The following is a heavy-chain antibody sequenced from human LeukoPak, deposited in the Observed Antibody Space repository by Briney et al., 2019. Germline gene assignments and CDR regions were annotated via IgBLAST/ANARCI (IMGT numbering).Heavy chain of an antibody. CDR3: ARHSGAGTGFVY. CDR2: IYDSGTT. CDR1: GGTISSYY. J-gene: IGHJ4*02. D-gene: IGHD6-19*01. Sequence: SETLSLTCTVSGGTISSYYWSWIRQPPGKGLEWIGCIYDSGTTHYNPSLKSRATISLDTSRNQFSLKLSSVTAADTAVYYCARHSGAGTGFVYWGQGTLVTVSS. V-gene: IGHV4-59*08.